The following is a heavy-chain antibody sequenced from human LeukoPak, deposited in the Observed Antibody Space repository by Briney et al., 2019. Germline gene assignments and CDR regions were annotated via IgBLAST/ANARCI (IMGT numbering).Heavy chain of an antibody. CDR3: ARVLIVGATVPFDY. CDR1: GFTVSSNY. CDR2: IYSGGST. J-gene: IGHJ4*02. D-gene: IGHD1-26*01. V-gene: IGHV3-53*01. Sequence: GGSLRLSCAASGFTVSSNYMSWVRQAPGKGLEWVSVIYSGGSTHYADSVKGRFTISRDNSKNTLYLQMNSLRAEDTAVYYCARVLIVGATVPFDYWGQGTLVTVSS.